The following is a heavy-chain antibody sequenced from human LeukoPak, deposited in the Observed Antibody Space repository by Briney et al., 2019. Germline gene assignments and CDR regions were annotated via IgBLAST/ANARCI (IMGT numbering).Heavy chain of an antibody. CDR1: GFTFSSYE. CDR2: ISSSGSTI. J-gene: IGHJ4*02. CDR3: AKDSGGYTYVFDY. V-gene: IGHV3-48*03. D-gene: IGHD5-18*01. Sequence: PGGSLRLSCAASGFTFSSYEMNWVRQAPGKGLEWVSYISSSGSTINYADSVKGRFTISRDNAKNSLYLQMNSLRAEDTAVYYCAKDSGGYTYVFDYWGQGTLVTVSS.